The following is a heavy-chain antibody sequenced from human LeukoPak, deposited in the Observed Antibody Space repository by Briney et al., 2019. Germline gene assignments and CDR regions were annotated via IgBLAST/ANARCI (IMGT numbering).Heavy chain of an antibody. CDR2: IKSKTDGGTT. CDR1: GFTVSSNS. V-gene: IGHV3-15*01. Sequence: GGSLRLSCTVSGFTVSSNSMSWVRQAPGKGLEWVGRIKSKTDGGTTDYAAPVKGRFTISRDDSKNTLYLQMNSLKTEDTAVYYCTTSNYFDYWGQGTLVTVSS. J-gene: IGHJ4*02. CDR3: TTSNYFDY.